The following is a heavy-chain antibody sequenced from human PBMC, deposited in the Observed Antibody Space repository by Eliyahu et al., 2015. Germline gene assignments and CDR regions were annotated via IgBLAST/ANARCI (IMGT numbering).Heavy chain of an antibody. V-gene: IGHV4-59*01. CDR1: GGSFSSYX. Sequence: QVQLQESGPGLXKPSXTLSLTXIXSGGSFSSYXWSXIRQPPGRGLEWIAYISYSGSTRYSPPLKSRLTISLDRSKNQFSLKLSSVTAADTAVYYCARALVKKDYGMHVWGNGTTVTVSS. CDR2: ISYSGST. CDR3: ARALVKKDYGMHV. J-gene: IGHJ6*04.